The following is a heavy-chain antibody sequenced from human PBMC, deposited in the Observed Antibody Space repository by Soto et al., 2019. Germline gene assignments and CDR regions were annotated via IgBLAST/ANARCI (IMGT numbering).Heavy chain of an antibody. Sequence: ASETLSLTCTVSGGSISSYYWSWIRQPPGKGLEWIGYIYYSGSTNYNPSLKSRVTISVDTSKNQFSLKLSSVTAADTAVYYCARGIAAADYYFDYWGQGTLVTVSS. CDR3: ARGIAAADYYFDY. J-gene: IGHJ4*02. V-gene: IGHV4-59*01. D-gene: IGHD6-13*01. CDR1: GGSISSYY. CDR2: IYYSGST.